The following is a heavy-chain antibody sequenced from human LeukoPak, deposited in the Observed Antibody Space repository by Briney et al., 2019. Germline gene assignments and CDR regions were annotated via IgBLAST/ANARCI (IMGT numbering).Heavy chain of an antibody. Sequence: GGSLRLSCAGSGFTFSSYAMRWVRQAPGKGLEWVSAISGSGGSTYYADSVKGRFTISRDNSKNTLYPQMNSLRAEDTAVYYCAKDQRTVVDAFDIWGQGTMVTVSS. J-gene: IGHJ3*02. CDR3: AKDQRTVVDAFDI. D-gene: IGHD4-23*01. V-gene: IGHV3-23*01. CDR1: GFTFSSYA. CDR2: ISGSGGST.